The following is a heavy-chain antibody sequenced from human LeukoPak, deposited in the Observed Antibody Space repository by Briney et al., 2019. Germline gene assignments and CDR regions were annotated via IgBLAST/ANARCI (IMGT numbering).Heavy chain of an antibody. CDR3: ARDSQGETDTYYYYMDV. CDR2: INPDSGGT. D-gene: IGHD3-16*01. Sequence: ASVKVSCKASGYTFTDSYMHWVRQAPGQGLEWMGWINPDSGGTNYAQKFQGRVTMTRDTSISTVYMELSRLRSDDTAVYYCARDSQGETDTYYYYMDVWGKGTTVTISS. CDR1: GYTFTDSY. V-gene: IGHV1-2*02. J-gene: IGHJ6*03.